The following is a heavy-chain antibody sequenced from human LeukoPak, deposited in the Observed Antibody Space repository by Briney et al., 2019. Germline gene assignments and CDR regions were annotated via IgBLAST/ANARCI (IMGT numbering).Heavy chain of an antibody. Sequence: GGSLRLSCAASGFTFSSYAMRWVRQAPGKGLEWVSAISGSGGSTYYADSVKGRFTISRDNSKNTLYLQMNSLRAEDTAVYYCAKDLLLAVGATSWFDPWGQGTLVTVSS. J-gene: IGHJ5*02. V-gene: IGHV3-23*01. CDR2: ISGSGGST. D-gene: IGHD1-26*01. CDR3: AKDLLLAVGATSWFDP. CDR1: GFTFSSYA.